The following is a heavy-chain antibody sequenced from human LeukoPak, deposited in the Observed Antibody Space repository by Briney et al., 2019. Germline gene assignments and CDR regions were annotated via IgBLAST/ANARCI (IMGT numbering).Heavy chain of an antibody. V-gene: IGHV3-33*08. CDR2: IWYDGSNK. J-gene: IGHJ4*02. CDR1: GFTFSSYA. CDR3: ARDRVIAVAGIEGFDY. D-gene: IGHD6-19*01. Sequence: GGSLRLSCAASGFTFSSYAMHWVRQAPGKGLEWVAVIWYDGSNKYHADSVKGRFTISRDNSKNTLYLQMNSLRAEDTAVYYCARDRVIAVAGIEGFDYWGQGTLVTVSS.